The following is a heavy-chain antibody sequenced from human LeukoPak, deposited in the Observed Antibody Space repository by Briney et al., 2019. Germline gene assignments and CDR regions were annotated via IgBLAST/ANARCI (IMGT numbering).Heavy chain of an antibody. Sequence: GGSLRLSCAASGFTFSSYWMNWARQAPGKGLEWVAVISYDGSNKYYADSVKGRFTISRDNSKNTLYLQMNSLRAEDTAVYYCARSIAAPGTWYFDYWGQGTLVTVSS. D-gene: IGHD6-13*01. CDR1: GFTFSSYW. V-gene: IGHV3-30-3*01. CDR2: ISYDGSNK. J-gene: IGHJ4*02. CDR3: ARSIAAPGTWYFDY.